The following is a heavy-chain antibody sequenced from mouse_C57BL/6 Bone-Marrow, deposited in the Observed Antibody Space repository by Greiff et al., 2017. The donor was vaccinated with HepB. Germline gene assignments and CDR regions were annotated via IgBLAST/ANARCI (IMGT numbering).Heavy chain of an antibody. J-gene: IGHJ3*01. CDR2: IYPGDGDT. CDR3: ARDTTVVASGGFAY. D-gene: IGHD1-1*01. V-gene: IGHV1-82*01. Sequence: QVQLKESGPELVKPGASVKISCKASGYAFSSSWMNWVKQRPGKGLEWIGRIYPGDGDTNYNGKFKGKATLTADKSSSTAYMQLSSLTSEDSAVYFCARDTTVVASGGFAYWGQGTLVTVSA. CDR1: GYAFSSSW.